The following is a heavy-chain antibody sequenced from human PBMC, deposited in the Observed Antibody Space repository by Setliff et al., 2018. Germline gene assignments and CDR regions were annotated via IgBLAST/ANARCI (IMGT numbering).Heavy chain of an antibody. J-gene: IGHJ6*03. CDR1: GGTFRSYG. D-gene: IGHD3-22*01. Sequence: ASVKVSCKASGGTFRSYGISWVRQAPGQGLEWMGWISVYNGYIVYAQKLQGRVTMTTDTSTSTAYMELRSLRSDDTAVYYCVREGVDSRSSTDYRYYMDVWGKGTTVTVSS. V-gene: IGHV1-18*01. CDR2: ISVYNGYI. CDR3: VREGVDSRSSTDYRYYMDV.